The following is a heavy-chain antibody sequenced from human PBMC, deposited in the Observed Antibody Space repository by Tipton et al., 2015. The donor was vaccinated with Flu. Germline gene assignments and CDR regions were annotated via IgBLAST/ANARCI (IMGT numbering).Heavy chain of an antibody. D-gene: IGHD2-21*01. CDR3: AREPRAGDCQFDS. J-gene: IGHJ5*01. CDR2: IAYDGSYK. Sequence: SLSLSCASSGFTFSSYGMHWVRQAPGKGLEWVAVIAYDGSYKYCAESVRGRCTISRDNSKDTVYLEMNSLRAEDTSVYYCAREPRAGDCQFDSWGQGTLVTVSS. V-gene: IGHV3-33*05. CDR1: GFTFSSYG.